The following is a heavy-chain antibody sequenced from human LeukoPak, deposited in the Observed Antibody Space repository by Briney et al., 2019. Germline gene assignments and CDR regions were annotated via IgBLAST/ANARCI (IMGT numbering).Heavy chain of an antibody. CDR1: GGSFSGYY. Sequence: SETLSLTCAAYGGSFSGYYWSWIRQPPGKGLEWIGEINHSGSTNYNPSLKSRVTISVDTSKNQFSLKLSSVTAADTAVYYCARGGDSSGYYPFDYWGQGTLVTVSS. D-gene: IGHD3-22*01. J-gene: IGHJ4*02. V-gene: IGHV4-34*01. CDR2: INHSGST. CDR3: ARGGDSSGYYPFDY.